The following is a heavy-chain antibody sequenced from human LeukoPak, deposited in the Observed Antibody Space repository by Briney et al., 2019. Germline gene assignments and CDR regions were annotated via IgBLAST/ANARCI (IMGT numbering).Heavy chain of an antibody. J-gene: IGHJ4*02. Sequence: GGSLRLSCAASGFTFSSYAMSWVRQAPGRGLEWVSAISGSGGSTYYADFVKGRFTISRDNSKNTLYLQMNSLRAEDTAVYYCAKDPRIVGATGPFDYWGQGTLVTVSS. CDR3: AKDPRIVGATGPFDY. D-gene: IGHD1-26*01. CDR1: GFTFSSYA. V-gene: IGHV3-23*01. CDR2: ISGSGGST.